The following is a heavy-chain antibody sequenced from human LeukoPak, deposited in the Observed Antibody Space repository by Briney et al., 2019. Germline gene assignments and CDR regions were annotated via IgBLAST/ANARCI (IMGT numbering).Heavy chain of an antibody. CDR3: ARDSLTAFDI. V-gene: IGHV3-23*01. CDR2: ISGSGGSK. Sequence: PGGSLRLSCAASGFTFSSYAMSWVRQAQGKGGEGGSGISGSGGSKYYADSVKGGFTISRDNGKNSLYLQMNSLRAEDTAVYYCARDSLTAFDIWGQGTMVTVSS. J-gene: IGHJ3*02. CDR1: GFTFSSYA.